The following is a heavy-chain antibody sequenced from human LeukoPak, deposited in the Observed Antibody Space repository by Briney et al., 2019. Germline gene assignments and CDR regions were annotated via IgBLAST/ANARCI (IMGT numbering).Heavy chain of an antibody. V-gene: IGHV1-2*02. D-gene: IGHD3-10*01. J-gene: IGHJ3*02. Sequence: ASVKVSCKASGYTFSEYFMHWVRQAPGQGLEWMGWINPKSGGTHYAQKFQGRVTMTRDTSISTAYMELSRLRSDDTAIYYCARRSSTHAFDIWGQGTMLTVSP. CDR1: GYTFSEYF. CDR2: INPKSGGT. CDR3: ARRSSTHAFDI.